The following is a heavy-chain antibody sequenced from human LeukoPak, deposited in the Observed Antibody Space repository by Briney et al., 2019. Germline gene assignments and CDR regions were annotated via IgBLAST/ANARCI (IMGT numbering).Heavy chain of an antibody. CDR3: ARISSSWYYFDY. CDR2: INPNSGGT. D-gene: IGHD6-13*01. Sequence: ASVKVSCKASGYTFTGYYMHWVRQAPGQGLEWMGRINPNSGGTNYAQKFQGRVTMTRDTSISTAYMELSRLRSDDTAVYYCARISSSWYYFDYWGQGTPVTVSS. CDR1: GYTFTGYY. V-gene: IGHV1-2*06. J-gene: IGHJ4*02.